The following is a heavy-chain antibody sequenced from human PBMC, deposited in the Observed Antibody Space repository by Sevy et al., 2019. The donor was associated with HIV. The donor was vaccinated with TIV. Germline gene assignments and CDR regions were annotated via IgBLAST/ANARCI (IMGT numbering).Heavy chain of an antibody. V-gene: IGHV3-33*01. J-gene: IGHJ4*02. CDR1: GFTFSTYG. CDR2: IWYDGNNK. Sequence: GGSLRLSCAASGFTFSTYGMHWVRQAPGRGLEWVAVIWYDGNNKYYADSVKGRFTISRDNSKNTLYLQMNSLRADDTAVYYCARGPVENATINWDLFDYWGQGTLVTVSS. D-gene: IGHD5-12*01. CDR3: ARGPVENATINWDLFDY.